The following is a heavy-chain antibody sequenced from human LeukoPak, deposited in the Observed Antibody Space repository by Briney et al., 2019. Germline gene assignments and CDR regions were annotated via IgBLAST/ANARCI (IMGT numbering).Heavy chain of an antibody. CDR2: IYYSGST. J-gene: IGHJ4*02. Sequence: PSETLSLTCTVSGGSISSGSYYWGWIRQPPGKGLEWIGSIYYSGSTYYNPSLKSRVTISADKSISTSYLQWSSLKASDSAMYYCVRPRERSTGTTLDYWGQGTLVTVSS. CDR1: GGSISSGSYY. D-gene: IGHD1-1*01. V-gene: IGHV4-39*07. CDR3: VRPRERSTGTTLDY.